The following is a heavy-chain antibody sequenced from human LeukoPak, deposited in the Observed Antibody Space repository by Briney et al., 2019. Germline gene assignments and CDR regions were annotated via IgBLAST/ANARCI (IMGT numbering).Heavy chain of an antibody. J-gene: IGHJ3*02. CDR3: AKEFIDAFDI. CDR1: GFTFSSYG. Sequence: GGSLRLSCAASGFTFSSYGMHWVRQASGKGLEWVAVISYDGSNKYYADSVKGRFTISRDNSKNTLYLQMNSLRAEDTAVYYCAKEFIDAFDIWGQGTMVTVSS. CDR2: ISYDGSNK. V-gene: IGHV3-30*18.